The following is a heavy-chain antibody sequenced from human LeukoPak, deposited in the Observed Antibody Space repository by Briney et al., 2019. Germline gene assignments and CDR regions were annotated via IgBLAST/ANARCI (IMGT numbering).Heavy chain of an antibody. CDR1: GFTFSNYG. J-gene: IGHJ4*02. CDR2: IADGGETT. D-gene: IGHD3-22*01. CDR3: ARKAARTSGYDY. Sequence: GGSLRLSCAVSGFTFSNYGMSWVHQAQGMGLEWVSAIADGGETTYYADSVKGRFTISRDYSKSTLYLQMNSLRAEDTAVYYCARKAARTSGYDYWGQGILVTVSS. V-gene: IGHV3-23*01.